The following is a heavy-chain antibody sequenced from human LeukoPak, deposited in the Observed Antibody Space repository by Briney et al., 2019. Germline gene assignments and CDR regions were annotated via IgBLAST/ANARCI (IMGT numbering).Heavy chain of an antibody. Sequence: SETLSLTCTVSGGSISSSSYYWSWIRQPPGKGLEWIGEINHSGSTNYNPSLKSRVTISVDTSKNQFSLKLSSVTAADTAVYYCARTVRLARPFDYWGQGTLVTVSS. CDR3: ARTVRLARPFDY. J-gene: IGHJ4*02. CDR2: INHSGST. D-gene: IGHD3-10*01. V-gene: IGHV4-39*07. CDR1: GGSISSSSYY.